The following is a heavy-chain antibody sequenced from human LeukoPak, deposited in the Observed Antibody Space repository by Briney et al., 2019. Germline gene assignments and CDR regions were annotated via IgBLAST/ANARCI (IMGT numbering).Heavy chain of an antibody. CDR2: ISWDGRFT. CDR1: GFTFDNYS. V-gene: IGHV3-43D*04. D-gene: IGHD3-22*01. CDR3: ARGFSDSALSYFDW. Sequence: GGSLRLSCAASGFTFDNYSMNWVRQAPGKGLEWVSLISWDGRFTNYADSVRGRFTVSRDNNKNSLYLQMNSLGVGDTALYYCARGFSDSALSYFDWWGQGTLVSVS. J-gene: IGHJ4*02.